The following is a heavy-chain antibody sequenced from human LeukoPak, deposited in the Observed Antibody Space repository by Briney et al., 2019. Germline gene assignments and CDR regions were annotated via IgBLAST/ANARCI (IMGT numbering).Heavy chain of an antibody. CDR3: ARRPPYDSSGYPYDY. J-gene: IGHJ4*02. D-gene: IGHD3-22*01. Sequence: PGGSLRLSCAASGFTFSSYAMNWVRQAPGKGLEWISYIPSSGDTIRYADSVKGRFTISRDNAKSSLFLQMNSLRVGDTAVYYCARRPPYDSSGYPYDYWGQGTLVTLSS. CDR1: GFTFSSYA. V-gene: IGHV3-48*03. CDR2: IPSSGDTI.